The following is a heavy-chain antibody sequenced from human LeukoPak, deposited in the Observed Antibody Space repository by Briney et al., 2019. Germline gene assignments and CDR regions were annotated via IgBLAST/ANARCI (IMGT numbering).Heavy chain of an antibody. CDR1: GFTVSSNY. Sequence: GGSLRLSCTASGFTVSSNYVSWVRQAPGQGLEWVSVIYSGGSTYYADSVKGRFTISRDNSENTLYLQMNSLRAEDTAVYYCARSDCGGGRCYYFDYWGQGTLVTVSS. D-gene: IGHD2-15*01. J-gene: IGHJ4*02. CDR3: ARSDCGGGRCYYFDY. CDR2: IYSGGST. V-gene: IGHV3-53*01.